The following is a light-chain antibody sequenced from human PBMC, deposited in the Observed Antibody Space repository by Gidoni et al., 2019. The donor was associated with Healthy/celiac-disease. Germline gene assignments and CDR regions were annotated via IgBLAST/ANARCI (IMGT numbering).Light chain of an antibody. CDR3: AAWDDSLNGPV. CDR2: SNN. J-gene: IGLJ1*01. Sequence: QSVLTQHPSASGTPGQRVTISCSGSSSNIGSNTVNWYQQLPGTAPKLLIYSNNQRPSGVPDRFSGSKSGTSASLAISGLQSEDEADYYCAAWDDSLNGPVFGTGTKVTVL. CDR1: SSNIGSNT. V-gene: IGLV1-44*01.